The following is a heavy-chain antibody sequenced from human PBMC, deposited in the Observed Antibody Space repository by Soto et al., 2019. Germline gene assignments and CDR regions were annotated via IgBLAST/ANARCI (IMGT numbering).Heavy chain of an antibody. V-gene: IGHV4-30-2*06. CDR1: GASMSSGGHS. CDR2: IYATGKT. CDR3: ARAPPGPSPRWCV. D-gene: IGHD2-15*01. J-gene: IGHJ6*02. Sequence: QVQLQESASGLLKPSQTLSVTCAVSGASMSSGGHSWSWIRQSPGKGLEWIGCIYATGKTYYNPSLRSRVTISVDTSNNLFSLNVTSVTAADTAVYYCARAPPGPSPRWCVWGQGTTVTVSS.